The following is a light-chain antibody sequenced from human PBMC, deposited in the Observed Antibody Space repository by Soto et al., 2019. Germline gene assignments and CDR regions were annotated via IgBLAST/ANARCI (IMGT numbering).Light chain of an antibody. CDR3: SSYGGSNNFV. J-gene: IGLJ1*01. V-gene: IGLV2-8*01. CDR2: EVD. CDR1: SSDVGGYNY. Sequence: QSVLTQPPSASGSPGQSVTISCTGTSSDVGGYNYVSWYQQHPGKAPKVMIYEVDKRPSGVPDRFSGSKPGNTASLTVSGLQAEDEADYYCSSYGGSNNFVFGTGTKVTVL.